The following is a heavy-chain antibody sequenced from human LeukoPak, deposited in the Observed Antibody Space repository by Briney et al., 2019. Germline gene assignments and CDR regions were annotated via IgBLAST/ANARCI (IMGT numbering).Heavy chain of an antibody. D-gene: IGHD6-13*01. CDR3: AKGSRSSSWTFDP. V-gene: IGHV3-23*01. Sequence: GGSLRLSCAASGFTFGNYAMSWVRQAPGKGLEWVSAISGSGGSTYYADSVKGRFTISRDNSKNTLYLQMNSLRAEDTAVYYCAKGSRSSSWTFDPWGQGTLVTVSS. J-gene: IGHJ5*02. CDR1: GFTFGNYA. CDR2: ISGSGGST.